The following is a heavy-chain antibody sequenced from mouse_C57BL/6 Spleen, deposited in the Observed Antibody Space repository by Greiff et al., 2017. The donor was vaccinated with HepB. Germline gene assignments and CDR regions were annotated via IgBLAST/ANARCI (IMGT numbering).Heavy chain of an antibody. J-gene: IGHJ3*01. D-gene: IGHD2-4*01. CDR2: IYPGDGDT. Sequence: VQLQQSGPELVKPGASVKISCKASGYAFSSSWMNWVKQRPGKGLEWIGRIYPGDGDTNYNGKFKGKATLTADKSSSTAYMQLSSLTSEDSAVYFCARSLYYDYDVGFAYWGQGTLVTVSA. CDR1: GYAFSSSW. CDR3: ARSLYYDYDVGFAY. V-gene: IGHV1-82*01.